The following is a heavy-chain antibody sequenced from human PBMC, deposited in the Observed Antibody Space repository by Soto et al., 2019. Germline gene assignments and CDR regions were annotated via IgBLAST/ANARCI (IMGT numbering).Heavy chain of an antibody. CDR3: ARDRPMDGAPLVDP. Sequence: EVQLLESGGDLVQPGGSLRLSCVASGFTFNTFAINWVRQAPGRGLEWVSGILGDAVTTFYADSVKGRFTISRDNSKNTLYLQMNNLRAEDTAVYYCARDRPMDGAPLVDPWGQGTLVTVSS. V-gene: IGHV3-23*01. CDR2: ILGDAVTT. CDR1: GFTFNTFA. D-gene: IGHD2-2*03. J-gene: IGHJ5*02.